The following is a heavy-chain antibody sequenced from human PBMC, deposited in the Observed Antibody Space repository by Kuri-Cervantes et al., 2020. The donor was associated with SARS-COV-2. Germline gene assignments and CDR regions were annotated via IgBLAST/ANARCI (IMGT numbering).Heavy chain of an antibody. Sequence: GGSLRLSCTASGFIFSDYYMTWIRQAPGKGLEWVSNIGPSGTTKYYADSVKGRFTISRDNAKNSLYLQMSSLRAEDTAVYYCAKAAQQLQDYYYYMDVWGKGTTVTVSS. CDR1: GFIFSDYY. CDR2: IGPSGTTK. CDR3: AKAAQQLQDYYYYMDV. V-gene: IGHV3-11*04. J-gene: IGHJ6*03. D-gene: IGHD6-13*01.